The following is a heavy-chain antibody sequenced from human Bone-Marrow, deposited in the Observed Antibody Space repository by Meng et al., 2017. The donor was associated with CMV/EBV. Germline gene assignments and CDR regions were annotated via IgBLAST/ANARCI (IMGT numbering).Heavy chain of an antibody. CDR3: ARDGIVVVPAAIQGSNYYYYGMDV. CDR1: GYTFTGYY. CDR2: INPNSGGT. D-gene: IGHD2-2*02. J-gene: IGHJ6*02. Sequence: ALVKVSCKASGYTFTGYYMHWVRQAPGQGLEWMGWINPNSGGTNYAQKFQGRVTMTRDTSISTAYMELSRLRSDDTAVYYCARDGIVVVPAAIQGSNYYYYGMDVWGQGTTVTVSS. V-gene: IGHV1-2*02.